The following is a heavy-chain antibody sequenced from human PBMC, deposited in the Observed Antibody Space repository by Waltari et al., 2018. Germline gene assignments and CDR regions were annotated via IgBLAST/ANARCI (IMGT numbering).Heavy chain of an antibody. V-gene: IGHV1-69*12. CDR2: IIPIFGTA. CDR1: GGTFSSYA. CDR3: ARIVRTELRFGELRVRGWFDP. J-gene: IGHJ5*02. D-gene: IGHD3-10*01. Sequence: QVQLVQSGAEVKKPGSSVKVSCKASGGTFSSYAISWVRQAPGQGLEWMGGIIPIFGTANYAQKFQGRVTITADESTSTAYMELSSLRSEDTAVYYCARIVRTELRFGELRVRGWFDPWGQGTLVTVSS.